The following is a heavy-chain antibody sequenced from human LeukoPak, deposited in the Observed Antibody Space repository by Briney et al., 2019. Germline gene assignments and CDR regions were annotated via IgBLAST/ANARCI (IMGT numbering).Heavy chain of an antibody. Sequence: AGSLRLSCAASGFTFSNYWMHWVRQAPGKGLVWISRIKSDGSRTDYADSVKGRFTISRDNAKNTLYLQMNSLRAEDTAVYYCARELPFDYWGQGTLVTVSS. CDR1: GFTFSNYW. V-gene: IGHV3-74*01. J-gene: IGHJ4*02. D-gene: IGHD2-15*01. CDR3: ARELPFDY. CDR2: IKSDGSRT.